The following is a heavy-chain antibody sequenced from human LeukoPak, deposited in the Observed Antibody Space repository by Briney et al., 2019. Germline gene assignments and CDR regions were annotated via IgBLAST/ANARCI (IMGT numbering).Heavy chain of an antibody. Sequence: SETLSLTCTVSGGSISSYYWSWLRQPPGKGLEWIGYIYVSGSTNYNPSLKSRVTFSVDTSKNQFSLKLSSVTAADTAVYYCARTDYYFAYWGQGTLVTVSS. V-gene: IGHV4-59*01. CDR2: IYVSGST. D-gene: IGHD3/OR15-3a*01. CDR1: GGSISSYY. CDR3: ARTDYYFAY. J-gene: IGHJ4*02.